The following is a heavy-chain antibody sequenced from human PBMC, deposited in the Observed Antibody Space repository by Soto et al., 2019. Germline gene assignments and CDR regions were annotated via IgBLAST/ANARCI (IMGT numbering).Heavy chain of an antibody. Sequence: QVQLQQWGAGLLKPSETLSLTCAVYGGSFSGYYWSWIRQPPGKGLEWIGEINHSGSTNYNPSLKRRVTISVDTSKNQFSLELSSVSAADTAVYYCARGDCSGGSCYGPNWFDPWGQGTLVTVSS. V-gene: IGHV4-34*01. CDR1: GGSFSGYY. J-gene: IGHJ5*02. CDR2: INHSGST. D-gene: IGHD2-15*01. CDR3: ARGDCSGGSCYGPNWFDP.